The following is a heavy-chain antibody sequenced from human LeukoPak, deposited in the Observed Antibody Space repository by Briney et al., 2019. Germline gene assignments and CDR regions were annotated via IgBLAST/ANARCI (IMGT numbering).Heavy chain of an antibody. Sequence: GASVKVSCKASGGTFSSYAISWVRQAPGQGLEWMGRIIPILGIANYAQKFQGRVTITADKSTSTAYMELSSLRSEDTAVYYCATGYCSSTGCYSLLLWGQGTLVTVSS. J-gene: IGHJ4*02. CDR2: IIPILGIA. V-gene: IGHV1-69*04. CDR3: ATGYCSSTGCYSLLL. CDR1: GGTFSSYA. D-gene: IGHD2-2*02.